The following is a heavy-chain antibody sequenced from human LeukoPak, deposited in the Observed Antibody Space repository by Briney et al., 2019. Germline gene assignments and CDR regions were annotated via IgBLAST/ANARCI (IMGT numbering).Heavy chain of an antibody. CDR3: ARSIAAAGTDYYYYMDV. CDR2: INPSGGST. D-gene: IGHD6-13*01. CDR1: GYTFTSYY. Sequence: AASVKVSCKASGYTFTSYYMHWVRQAPGQGLEWMGIINPSGGSTSYAQKFQGRVTMTRDMSTSTVYMELSSLRSEDTAVYYCARSIAAAGTDYYYYMDVWGKGTTVTVSS. V-gene: IGHV1-46*01. J-gene: IGHJ6*03.